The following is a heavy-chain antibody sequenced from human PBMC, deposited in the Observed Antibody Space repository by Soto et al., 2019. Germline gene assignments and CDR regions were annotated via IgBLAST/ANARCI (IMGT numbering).Heavy chain of an antibody. J-gene: IGHJ4*02. D-gene: IGHD6-13*01. CDR1: GFTFSNAW. V-gene: IGHV3-15*01. CDR3: STGRFLEQPLVVFDY. CDR2: IKSKTDGGTT. Sequence: GGSLRLSCAASGFTFSNAWMSWVRQAPGKGLEGVGRIKSKTDGGTTDYAAPVKGRFTISRDDSKNTLYLQMNSLKTEDTAVYYCSTGRFLEQPLVVFDYWGQGTLVTVSS.